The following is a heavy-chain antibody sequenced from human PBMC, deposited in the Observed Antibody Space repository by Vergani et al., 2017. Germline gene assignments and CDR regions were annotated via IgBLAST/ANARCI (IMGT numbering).Heavy chain of an antibody. Sequence: QVQLVQSGAEVKKPGASVKVSCKASGYTFAGYNIHWVRQAPGQGLEMMGWINPNSGGTNYAQKFQGRVTMTRDTSISTAYMELSRLRSDDTAVYYCARVPGNYYYYYMDVWGKGTTVTVSS. CDR2: INPNSGGT. CDR3: ARVPGNYYYYYMDV. V-gene: IGHV1-2*02. J-gene: IGHJ6*03. CDR1: GYTFAGYN. D-gene: IGHD1-26*01.